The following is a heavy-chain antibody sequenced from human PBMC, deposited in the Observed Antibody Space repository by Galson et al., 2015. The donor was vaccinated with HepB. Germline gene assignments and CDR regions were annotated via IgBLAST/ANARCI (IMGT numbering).Heavy chain of an antibody. J-gene: IGHJ4*02. CDR3: ARGYCTGGNCYNFDY. D-gene: IGHD2-15*01. Sequence: SVKVSCKASGYTFTDYYLHWVRQAPGQGLEWMGWINANSGGTNYAQKYQGWVTVTRDTSISTAYMELSRLRSDDTAVYYCARGYCTGGNCYNFDYWGQGTLVTVSS. CDR2: INANSGGT. V-gene: IGHV1-2*04. CDR1: GYTFTDYY.